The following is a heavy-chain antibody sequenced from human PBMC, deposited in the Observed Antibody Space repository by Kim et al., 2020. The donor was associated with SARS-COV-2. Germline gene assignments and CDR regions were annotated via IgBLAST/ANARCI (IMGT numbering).Heavy chain of an antibody. CDR3: ARGSSGWLDP. CDR2: IIPLYGTL. D-gene: IGHD3-22*01. CDR1: GGTFSNYA. V-gene: IGHV1-69*13. Sequence: SVKVSCTASGGTFSNYAISWVRQAPGQGLEWMGEIIPLYGTLNDAQKFQDRLKITANESTTTVYMELSSLTSADTAVYYCARGSSGWLDPWGQGTLVTVSS. J-gene: IGHJ5*02.